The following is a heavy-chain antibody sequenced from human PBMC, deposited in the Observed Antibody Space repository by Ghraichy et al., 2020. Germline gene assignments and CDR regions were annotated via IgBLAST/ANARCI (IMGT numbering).Heavy chain of an antibody. Sequence: GGSLRLSCAASGFTFSSYGMHWVRQAPGKGLEWVAVISYDGSNKYYADSVKGRFTISRDNSKNTLYLQMNSLRAEDTAVYYCAKQQWLVRGGYYYYGMDVWGQGTTVTVSS. CDR3: AKQQWLVRGGYYYYGMDV. CDR2: ISYDGSNK. CDR1: GFTFSSYG. D-gene: IGHD6-19*01. V-gene: IGHV3-30*18. J-gene: IGHJ6*02.